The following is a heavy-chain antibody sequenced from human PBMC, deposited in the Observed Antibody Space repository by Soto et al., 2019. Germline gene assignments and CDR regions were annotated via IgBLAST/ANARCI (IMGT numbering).Heavy chain of an antibody. CDR2: IWYDGSNK. Sequence: QVQLVESGGGVVQPGRSLRLSCAASGFTFSSYGMHWVRQAPGKGLEWVAVIWYDGSNKYYADSVKGRFTISRDNSKNTLYLQMNSLSAEVTAVYYCARDRRYYDSSGYYFYYYYYGMDVWGQGTTVTVSS. D-gene: IGHD3-22*01. CDR1: GFTFSSYG. V-gene: IGHV3-33*01. CDR3: ARDRRYYDSSGYYFYYYYYGMDV. J-gene: IGHJ6*02.